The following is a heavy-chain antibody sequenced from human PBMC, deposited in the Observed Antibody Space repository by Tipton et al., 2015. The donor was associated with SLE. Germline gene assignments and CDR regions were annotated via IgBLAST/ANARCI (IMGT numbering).Heavy chain of an antibody. D-gene: IGHD3-22*01. J-gene: IGHJ4*02. CDR1: GGSISSYY. CDR3: ARAVGDTSGYLDY. V-gene: IGHV4-39*07. CDR2: LDYSGST. Sequence: TLSLTCAVSGGSISSYYWSWIRQPPGKGLEWIGSLDYSGSTYYNPSLKSRISISVDRSKNQFSLKLSSVTAADTAVYYRARAVGDTSGYLDYWGPGMLVTVSS.